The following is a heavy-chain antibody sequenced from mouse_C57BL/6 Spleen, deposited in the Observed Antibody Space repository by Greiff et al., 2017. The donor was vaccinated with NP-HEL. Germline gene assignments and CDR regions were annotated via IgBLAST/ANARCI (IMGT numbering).Heavy chain of an antibody. CDR1: GYTFTSYW. CDR2: IDPSDSYT. Sequence: QVQLQQPGAELVMPGASVKLSCKASGYTFTSYWMHWVKQRPGQGLEWIGEIDPSDSYTNYNQKFKGKSTLTVDKSSSTAYMQLSSLTSEDSAVYYCANPLTGYFDVWGTGTTVTVSS. V-gene: IGHV1-69*01. CDR3: ANPLTGYFDV. J-gene: IGHJ1*03.